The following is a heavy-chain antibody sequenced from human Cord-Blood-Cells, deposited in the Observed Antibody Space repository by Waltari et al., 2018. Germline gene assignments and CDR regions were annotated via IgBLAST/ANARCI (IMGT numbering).Heavy chain of an antibody. V-gene: IGHV3-73*01. Sequence: EVQLVESGGGLVQPGVSLNLSCAASGFTFRGSAMPWVRQASGKGRGWVGRIRSKANSYATAYAASVKGRFTISRDDSKNTAYLQMNSLKTEDTAVYYCTRGNDYGDYWGQGTLVTVSS. J-gene: IGHJ4*02. D-gene: IGHD2-8*01. CDR3: TRGNDYGDY. CDR1: GFTFRGSA. CDR2: IRSKANSYAT.